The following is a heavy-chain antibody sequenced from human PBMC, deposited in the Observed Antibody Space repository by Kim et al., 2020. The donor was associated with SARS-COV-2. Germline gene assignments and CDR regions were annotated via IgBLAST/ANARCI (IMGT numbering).Heavy chain of an antibody. J-gene: IGHJ3*02. D-gene: IGHD1-26*01. Sequence: NPSLPSRVIISPDTSKTQFSLNLRSVTAADTAVYYCARSYSGTYFAAFDIWGPGTMATVSS. V-gene: IGHV4-4*08. CDR3: ARSYSGTYFAAFDI.